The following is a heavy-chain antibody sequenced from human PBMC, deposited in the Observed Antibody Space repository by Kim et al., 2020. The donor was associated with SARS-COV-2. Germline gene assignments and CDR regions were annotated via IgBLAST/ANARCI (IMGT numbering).Heavy chain of an antibody. CDR3: ARDTSGYTEFDY. J-gene: IGHJ4*02. D-gene: IGHD5-12*01. V-gene: IGHV4-4*06. Sequence: NYTPSLKCRVTMSVDTSRNEFSLNLRSVTDADTAIYYCARDTSGYTEFDYWGQGTLVTVSS.